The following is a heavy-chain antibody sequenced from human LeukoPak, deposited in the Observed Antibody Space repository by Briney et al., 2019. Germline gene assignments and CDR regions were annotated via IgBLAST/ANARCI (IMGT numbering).Heavy chain of an antibody. Sequence: ASVKVSCKASGYTLTGYYMHWVRQAPGQGLEWTGWINPNSGGTNYAQKFQGRVTMTRDTSINTAYMELSRLRSDDTAVYYCARGGAPIFYYYMDVWGKGTTVTVSS. V-gene: IGHV1-2*02. CDR2: INPNSGGT. J-gene: IGHJ6*03. CDR1: GYTLTGYY. D-gene: IGHD4/OR15-4a*01. CDR3: ARGGAPIFYYYMDV.